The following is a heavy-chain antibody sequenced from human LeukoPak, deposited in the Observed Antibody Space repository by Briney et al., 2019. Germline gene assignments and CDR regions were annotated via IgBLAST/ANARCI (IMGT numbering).Heavy chain of an antibody. J-gene: IGHJ4*02. CDR1: GYTFTSYG. CDR3: ARDLKRGYSSGRYSWGTGSSNDY. V-gene: IGHV1-18*01. Sequence: GASVKVSCKASGYTFTSYGISWVRQAPGQGLEWMGWISAYNGNTNYAQKLQGRVTMTTGTSTSTAYMELRSLRSDDTAVYYCARDLKRGYSSGRYSWGTGSSNDYWGQGTLVTVSS. CDR2: ISAYNGNT. D-gene: IGHD6-19*01.